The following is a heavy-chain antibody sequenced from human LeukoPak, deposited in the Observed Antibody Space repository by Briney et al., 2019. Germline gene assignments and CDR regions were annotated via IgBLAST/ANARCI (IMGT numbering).Heavy chain of an antibody. CDR3: ARGIEGFGEAPFDY. Sequence: SETLSLTCTVPGGSTSSGGYYWSWIRQHPGKGLEWIGYIYYSGSTYYNPSLKSRVTMSVDTSKNQFSLKLSSVTAADTAVYYCARGIEGFGEAPFDYWGQGTLVTVSS. CDR1: GGSTSSGGYY. V-gene: IGHV4-31*03. CDR2: IYYSGST. J-gene: IGHJ4*02. D-gene: IGHD3-10*01.